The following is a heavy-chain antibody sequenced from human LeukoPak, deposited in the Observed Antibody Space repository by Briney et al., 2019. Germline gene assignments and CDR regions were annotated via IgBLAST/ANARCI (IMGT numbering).Heavy chain of an antibody. D-gene: IGHD3-22*01. J-gene: IGHJ4*02. CDR2: ISGSGGST. Sequence: GGSLRLSCAASGFTFSSYAMSWVRQAPGKGLEWVSAISGSGGSTYYADSVKGRFTISRDNSKNTLYLQMNSLRAEDTAVYYCAKDAYYYDSSGYYFANYFDYWAREPWSPSPQ. CDR3: AKDAYYYDSSGYYFANYFDY. CDR1: GFTFSSYA. V-gene: IGHV3-23*01.